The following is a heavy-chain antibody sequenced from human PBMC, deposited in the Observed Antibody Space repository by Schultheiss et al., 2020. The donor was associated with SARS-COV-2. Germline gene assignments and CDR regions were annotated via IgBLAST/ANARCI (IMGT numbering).Heavy chain of an antibody. Sequence: ASVKVSCKVSGYTLTELSMHWVRQAPGKGLEWMGWINPNSGGTNYAQKFQGRVTMTRDTSISTAYMELSRLRSDDTAVYYCARDVTMVRGVIGRNWFDPWGQGTLVTVSS. J-gene: IGHJ5*02. V-gene: IGHV1-2*02. CDR2: INPNSGGT. CDR3: ARDVTMVRGVIGRNWFDP. CDR1: GYTLTELS. D-gene: IGHD3-10*01.